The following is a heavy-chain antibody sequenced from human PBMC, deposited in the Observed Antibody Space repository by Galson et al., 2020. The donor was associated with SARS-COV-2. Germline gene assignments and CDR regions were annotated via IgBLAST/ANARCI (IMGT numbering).Heavy chain of an antibody. CDR2: VYCNGRT. Sequence: TLSLTCPVSGGPISSADYCWSWIRQPPGKGLEWIGYVYCNGRTYYNPSLKSRVSTSVITSKNQFSLELSSVTAADTAVYYCARVGDPSGYSSGHDYWGQGTLVTVSS. CDR1: GGPISSADYC. D-gene: IGHD3-22*01. CDR3: ARVGDPSGYSSGHDY. V-gene: IGHV4-30-4*01. J-gene: IGHJ4*02.